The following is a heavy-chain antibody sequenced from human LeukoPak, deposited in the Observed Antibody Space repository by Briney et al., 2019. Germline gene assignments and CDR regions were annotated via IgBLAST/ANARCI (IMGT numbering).Heavy chain of an antibody. Sequence: PGGSLRLSCAASGFTFSSYSMNWVRQAPGNGLEWVSSISSSSSYIYYADSVKGRFTISRDNAKNSLYPQMNSLRAEDTAVYYCARVYCSSTSCPNHDAFDIWGQGTMVTVSS. J-gene: IGHJ3*02. V-gene: IGHV3-21*01. CDR3: ARVYCSSTSCPNHDAFDI. CDR1: GFTFSSYS. CDR2: ISSSSSYI. D-gene: IGHD2-2*01.